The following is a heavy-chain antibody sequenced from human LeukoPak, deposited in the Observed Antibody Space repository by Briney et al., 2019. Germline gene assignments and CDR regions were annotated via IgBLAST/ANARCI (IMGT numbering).Heavy chain of an antibody. V-gene: IGHV3-66*04. CDR2: IYSGGST. CDR3: ARHAGGGWSLVYFQH. Sequence: GGSLRLSCAASGFTVSSNYMSWVRQAPGKGLEWVSVIYSGGSTYYADSVKGRFTISRDNSKNTLYLQMNSPRAEDTAVYYCARHAGGGWSLVYFQHWGQGTLVTVSS. J-gene: IGHJ1*01. D-gene: IGHD6-19*01. CDR1: GFTVSSNY.